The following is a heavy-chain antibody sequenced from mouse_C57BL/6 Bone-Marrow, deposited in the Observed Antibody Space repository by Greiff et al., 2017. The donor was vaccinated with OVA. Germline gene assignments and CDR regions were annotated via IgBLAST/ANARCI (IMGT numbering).Heavy chain of an antibody. CDR1: GFTFSSYG. V-gene: IGHV5-6*02. Sequence: EVMLVESGGDLVKPGGSLKLSCAASGFTFSSYGMSWVRQTPDKRLEWVATISSGGSYTYYPDSVKGRFTISRDNAKNTLYLQMSSLKYEDTAMYYCARRTPPITTVVAYYFDYWGQGTTLTVSS. CDR2: ISSGGSYT. D-gene: IGHD1-1*01. J-gene: IGHJ2*01. CDR3: ARRTPPITTVVAYYFDY.